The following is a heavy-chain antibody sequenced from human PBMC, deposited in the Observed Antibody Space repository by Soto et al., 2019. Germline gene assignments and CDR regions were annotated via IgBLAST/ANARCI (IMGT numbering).Heavy chain of an antibody. CDR1: GGSFSTAA. Sequence: SVKVSCKASGGSFSTAAMSWLRQAPGQGLEWMGGIIPVYRAANYAQKFQGKVTITADESTNTAYMDLTSLTSADTAVYFCARGSYSGEGGYTAIESWGQGTLVTVSS. J-gene: IGHJ4*02. D-gene: IGHD3-22*01. CDR2: IIPVYRAA. CDR3: ARGSYSGEGGYTAIES. V-gene: IGHV1-69*13.